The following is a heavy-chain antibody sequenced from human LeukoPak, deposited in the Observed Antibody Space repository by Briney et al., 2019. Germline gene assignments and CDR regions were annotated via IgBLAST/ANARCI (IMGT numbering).Heavy chain of an antibody. CDR2: ICYSGST. Sequence: SETLSLTCTVSGGSIISYYWSWIRQPPGKGLEWIGYICYSGSTNYNPSLKSRVTISVDTSKNQFSLKLSSVTAADTAVYYCARETRSTIFGVVMKAYFDYWGQGTLVTVSS. J-gene: IGHJ4*02. V-gene: IGHV4-59*01. CDR3: ARETRSTIFGVVMKAYFDY. D-gene: IGHD3-3*01. CDR1: GGSIISYY.